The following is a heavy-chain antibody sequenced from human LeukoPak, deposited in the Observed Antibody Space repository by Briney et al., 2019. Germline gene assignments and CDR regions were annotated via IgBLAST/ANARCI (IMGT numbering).Heavy chain of an antibody. D-gene: IGHD4-17*01. V-gene: IGHV4-34*01. CDR2: INHSGST. Sequence: SETLSLTCAVYGGSFSGYYWSWIRQPPGKGLEWIGEINHSGSTNYNPSLKSRVTISVDTSKNQFSLKLSSVTAADTAVYYCARGVPDYGDYGYWGQGTLVTVSS. CDR1: GGSFSGYY. CDR3: ARGVPDYGDYGY. J-gene: IGHJ4*02.